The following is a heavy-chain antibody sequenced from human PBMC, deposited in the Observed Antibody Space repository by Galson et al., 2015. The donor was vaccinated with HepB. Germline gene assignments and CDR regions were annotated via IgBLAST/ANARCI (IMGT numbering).Heavy chain of an antibody. Sequence: SLRLSCAASGFAFSTYGMHWVRQGPGKGLEWVAVIWYDGSQQYYADSVKGRFIISRDNSKNTLYLQMDSLRAEDMAVYYCARDFGITMIVGDAFDIWGQGTMVTVSS. J-gene: IGHJ3*02. D-gene: IGHD3-22*01. CDR3: ARDFGITMIVGDAFDI. CDR1: GFAFSTYG. V-gene: IGHV3-33*01. CDR2: IWYDGSQQ.